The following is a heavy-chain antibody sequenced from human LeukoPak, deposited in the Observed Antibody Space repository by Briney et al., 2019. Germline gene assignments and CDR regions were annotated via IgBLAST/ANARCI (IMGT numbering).Heavy chain of an antibody. CDR1: GGSINSYY. Sequence: SETLSLTCTVSGGSINSYYWSWIRQPPGKGLEWIGYIYYSGSTNYNPSLKSRVTISVDTSNNKFSLKLTSLTAADTAEYCCVRHLSAGRPAFDIWGQGTMVTVSS. J-gene: IGHJ3*02. CDR2: IYYSGST. V-gene: IGHV4-59*08. D-gene: IGHD2-15*01. CDR3: VRHLSAGRPAFDI.